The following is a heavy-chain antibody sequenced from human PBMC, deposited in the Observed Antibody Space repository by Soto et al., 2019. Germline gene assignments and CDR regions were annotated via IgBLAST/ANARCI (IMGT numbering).Heavy chain of an antibody. Sequence: EVQLVESGGCLVQPGGSLRLSCAASGFTFSGHWMHWVRQAPGKGLVWVSRINGDGSSTNYADFVKGRFTISRDNAESTLYLQMNSLRAEDTAVYYCASPVVPAAMGGPYFYGIDVWGQGTTVTVSS. D-gene: IGHD2-2*01. CDR1: GFTFSGHW. CDR3: ASPVVPAAMGGPYFYGIDV. V-gene: IGHV3-74*01. J-gene: IGHJ6*02. CDR2: INGDGSST.